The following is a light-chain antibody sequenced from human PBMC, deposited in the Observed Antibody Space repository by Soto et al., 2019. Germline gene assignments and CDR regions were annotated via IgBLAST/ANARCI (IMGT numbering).Light chain of an antibody. CDR2: GAS. CDR1: QDITNY. CDR3: QHYGDFPFT. Sequence: DIQMTQSPSSLSASVGDRVTITCQASQDITNYLSWNQQKPGKAPKLLIYGASNLQTGVPSRFGGGGSGTDFTLTIRGLQTEDIATYYCQHYGDFPFTFGPGTKVEI. J-gene: IGKJ3*01. V-gene: IGKV1-33*01.